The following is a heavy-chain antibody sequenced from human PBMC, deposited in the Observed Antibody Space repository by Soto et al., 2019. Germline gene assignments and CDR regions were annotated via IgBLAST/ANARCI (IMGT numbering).Heavy chain of an antibody. Sequence: GGSLRLSCAASGFTFSSYEMNWVRQAPGKGLEWVSYISSSGSTIYYADSVKGRFTISRDNAKNSLYLQMNSLRAEDTAVYYCARGQGSSSDIYDYWGQGTLVTVSS. V-gene: IGHV3-48*03. CDR1: GFTFSSYE. CDR2: ISSSGSTI. J-gene: IGHJ4*02. CDR3: ARGQGSSSDIYDY. D-gene: IGHD6-6*01.